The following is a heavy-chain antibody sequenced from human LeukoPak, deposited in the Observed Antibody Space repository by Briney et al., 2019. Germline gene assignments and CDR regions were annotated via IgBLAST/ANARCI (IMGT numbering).Heavy chain of an antibody. Sequence: ASVKVSCKASGYTFTGYYMHWVRQAPGQGLEWMGWINPNSGGTNYAQKFQGWATMTRDTSISTAYMELSRLRSDDTAVYYCARSGYLHCSSTSCYTPTFDYWGQGTLVTVSS. CDR2: INPNSGGT. CDR3: ARSGYLHCSSTSCYTPTFDY. CDR1: GYTFTGYY. V-gene: IGHV1-2*04. J-gene: IGHJ4*02. D-gene: IGHD2-2*02.